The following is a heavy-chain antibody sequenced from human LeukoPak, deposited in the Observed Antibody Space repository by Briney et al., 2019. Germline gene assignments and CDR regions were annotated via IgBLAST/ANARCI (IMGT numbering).Heavy chain of an antibody. J-gene: IGHJ6*02. CDR1: GFTFSDYY. CDR3: AITLGYYYYGMDV. D-gene: IGHD4-23*01. Sequence: GGSLRLSCAASGFTFSDYYTSWIRQAPGKGLEWVSYISGSGATIYYADSVKGRFTISRDNAKNSLYLQMNSLRAEDTAVYYRAITLGYYYYGMDVWGQGTTVTVSS. V-gene: IGHV3-11*01. CDR2: ISGSGATI.